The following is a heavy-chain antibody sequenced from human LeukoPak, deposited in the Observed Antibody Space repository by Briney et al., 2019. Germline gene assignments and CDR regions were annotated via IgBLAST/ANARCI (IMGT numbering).Heavy chain of an antibody. CDR2: IHYSGST. CDR1: GGSISSGAYY. D-gene: IGHD1-1*01. V-gene: IGHV4-31*03. J-gene: IGHJ5*02. Sequence: SETLSLTCTVSGGSISSGAYYWSWIRQHPGKGLEWIGYIHYSGSTYYNMSLKSRVTISVDTSKNQFSLKLSSVTAADTAVYYCARETLEGKFDPWGQGILVTVSS. CDR3: ARETLEGKFDP.